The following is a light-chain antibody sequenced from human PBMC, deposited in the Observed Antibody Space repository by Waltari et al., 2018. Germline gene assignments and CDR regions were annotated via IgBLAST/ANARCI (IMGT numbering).Light chain of an antibody. CDR2: YDS. CDR1: NIGSKS. V-gene: IGLV3-21*04. Sequence: SYVVTQSPSVSVAPGETARITCGGDNIGSKSVHWYQQRPGQAPVLVISYDSDRPSGIPELFSGSNSGNTATLTISCVEADDEADYYCLVWHSTTDHHGVFGGGTKLTVL. J-gene: IGLJ2*01. CDR3: LVWHSTTDHHGV.